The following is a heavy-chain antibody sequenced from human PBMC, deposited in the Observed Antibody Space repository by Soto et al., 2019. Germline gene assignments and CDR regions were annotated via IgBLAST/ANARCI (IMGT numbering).Heavy chain of an antibody. Sequence: GGSLRLSCAASGFTFSSYAMHWVRQAPGKGLEWVAVISYDGSNKYYADSVKGRFTISRDNSKNTLYLQMNSLRAEDTAVYYCARIYSILLPFDYWGQGTLVTVSS. D-gene: IGHD2-15*01. CDR1: GFTFSSYA. CDR2: ISYDGSNK. J-gene: IGHJ4*02. V-gene: IGHV3-30-3*01. CDR3: ARIYSILLPFDY.